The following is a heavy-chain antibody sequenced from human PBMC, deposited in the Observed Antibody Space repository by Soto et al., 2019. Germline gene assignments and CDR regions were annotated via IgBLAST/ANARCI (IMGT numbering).Heavy chain of an antibody. CDR3: AKRYCSGGSCNLDAFDI. V-gene: IGHV5-51*01. Sequence: GESLKISGKGSGYSFTSYWIGWVRQMPGKGLEWMGIIYPGDSDTRYSPSFQGQVTISADKSISTAYLQWSSLKASDTAMYYCAKRYCSGGSCNLDAFDIWGQGTMVTVSS. CDR2: IYPGDSDT. D-gene: IGHD2-15*01. J-gene: IGHJ3*02. CDR1: GYSFTSYW.